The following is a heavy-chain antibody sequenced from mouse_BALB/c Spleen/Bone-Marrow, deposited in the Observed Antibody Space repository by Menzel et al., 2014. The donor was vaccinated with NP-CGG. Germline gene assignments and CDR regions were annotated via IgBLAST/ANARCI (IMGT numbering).Heavy chain of an antibody. CDR3: ARDVPLYDVGYFDY. D-gene: IGHD2-14*01. CDR1: GFTFSSFG. V-gene: IGHV5-17*02. CDR2: ISSGSSTI. Sequence: EVKLMESGGGFVQPGGSRKLSCAASGFTFSSFGMHWVRQAPEKGLEWVAYISSGSSTIYYADTVKGRFTISRDNPKNTLFLQMTSLRSEDTAMYYCARDVPLYDVGYFDYWGQGTTLTVSS. J-gene: IGHJ2*01.